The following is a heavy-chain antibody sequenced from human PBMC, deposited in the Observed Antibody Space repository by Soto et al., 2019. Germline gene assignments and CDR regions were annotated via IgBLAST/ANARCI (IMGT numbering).Heavy chain of an antibody. CDR2: IDWDDDK. J-gene: IGHJ4*02. CDR1: GFSLSTSGMC. V-gene: IGHV2-70*01. CDR3: ARIRDSSGWYPNDY. Sequence: SGPTLVNPTQTLTLTCTFSGFSLSTSGMCVSWIRQPPGKALEWLALIDWDDDKYYSTSLKTRLTISKDTSKNQVVLTMTNMDPVDTATYYCARIRDSSGWYPNDYWGQGTLVTVSS. D-gene: IGHD6-19*01.